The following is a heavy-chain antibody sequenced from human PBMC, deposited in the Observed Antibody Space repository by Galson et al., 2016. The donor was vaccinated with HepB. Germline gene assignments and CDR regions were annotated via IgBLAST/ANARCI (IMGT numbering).Heavy chain of an antibody. CDR1: GDSFTNYF. J-gene: IGHJ5*01. Sequence: SVKVSCKASGDSFTNYFIHWVRQAPGQGLEWVGLINPGGGSTFYAQKFRGRVTLTRDAAASTVFMEVSSLTSEDPAVYYCARDFASSPGDIVVVAAARNWFDSWGQGTLVTVSS. D-gene: IGHD2-15*01. V-gene: IGHV1-46*01. CDR2: INPGGGST. CDR3: ARDFASSPGDIVVVAAARNWFDS.